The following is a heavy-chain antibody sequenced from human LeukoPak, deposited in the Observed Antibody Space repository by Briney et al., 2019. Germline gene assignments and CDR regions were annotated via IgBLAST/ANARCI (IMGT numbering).Heavy chain of an antibody. CDR2: INHSGST. Sequence: SETLSLTCAVYGGSFSGYYWSWIRQPPGKGLEWIGEINHSGSTNYNPSLKSRVTISVDTSKNQFSLKLSSVTAADTAVYYCARAGRVMVRGVIGPKFDYWGQGTLVTVSS. D-gene: IGHD3-10*01. CDR1: GGSFSGYY. V-gene: IGHV4-34*01. J-gene: IGHJ4*02. CDR3: ARAGRVMVRGVIGPKFDY.